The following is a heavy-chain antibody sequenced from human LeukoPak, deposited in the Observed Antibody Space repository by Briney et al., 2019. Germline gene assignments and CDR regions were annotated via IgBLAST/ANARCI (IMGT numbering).Heavy chain of an antibody. CDR2: IYYSGST. D-gene: IGHD5-12*01. CDR1: GGSISSYY. Sequence: PSETLSLTCTVSGGSISSYYWSWIRQPPGKGLEWIGYIYYSGSTNYNPSLKSRVTISVDTSKNQFSLKLSSVTAADTAVYYCAGTILEIVATETYAGYWGQGTLVTVSS. V-gene: IGHV4-59*08. CDR3: AGTILEIVATETYAGY. J-gene: IGHJ4*02.